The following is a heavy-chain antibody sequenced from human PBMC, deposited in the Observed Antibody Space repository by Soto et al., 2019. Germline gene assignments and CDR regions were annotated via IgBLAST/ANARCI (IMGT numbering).Heavy chain of an antibody. D-gene: IGHD6-19*01. Sequence: QLQLQESGPGLVKPSETLSLTCTVSGGSISSSSYYWGWIRQPPGKGLEWIGSIYYSGSTYYNPSLKSRVTISVDTSKNQFSLKLSSVTAADTAVYYCARHRAIAVAGTLFDYWGQGTLVTVSS. CDR2: IYYSGST. CDR3: ARHRAIAVAGTLFDY. V-gene: IGHV4-39*01. CDR1: GGSISSSSYY. J-gene: IGHJ4*02.